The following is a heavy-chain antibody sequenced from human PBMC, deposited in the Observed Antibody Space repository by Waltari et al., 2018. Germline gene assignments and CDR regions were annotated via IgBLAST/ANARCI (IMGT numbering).Heavy chain of an antibody. CDR3: ARGGVTIFSGYMDV. Sequence: QVQLQESGPGLVKPSETLSLTCTVTGGSIRSHYWTWIRQPPGQGLEWIGYIYYSGSTNYNPSLKSRVTISVDTSKNQFSLKLSSVTAADTAVYYCARGGVTIFSGYMDVWGKGTTVTVSS. J-gene: IGHJ6*03. D-gene: IGHD3-9*01. CDR1: GGSIRSHY. V-gene: IGHV4-59*11. CDR2: IYYSGST.